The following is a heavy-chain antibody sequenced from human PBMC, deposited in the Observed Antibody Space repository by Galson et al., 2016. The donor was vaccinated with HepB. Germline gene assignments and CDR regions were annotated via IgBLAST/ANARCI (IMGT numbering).Heavy chain of an antibody. V-gene: IGHV3-74*01. CDR2: INSDESNT. CDR3: ARVGNYESSGYFDS. CDR1: GFTFSSYW. D-gene: IGHD3-22*01. J-gene: IGHJ4*02. Sequence: SLRLSCAASGFTFSSYWMHWVRQAPGKGLVWVSRINSDESNTNYADSVKGRFTISRDNAKNTLYLQINSLRAEDTAVYYCARVGNYESSGYFDSWGQGTLVTVSS.